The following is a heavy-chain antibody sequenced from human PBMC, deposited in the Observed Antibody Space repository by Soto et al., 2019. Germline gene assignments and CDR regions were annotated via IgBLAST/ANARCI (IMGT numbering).Heavy chain of an antibody. V-gene: IGHV4-30-4*01. Sequence: SETLSLTCTVPGGSVNIGTYYWSWIRQTPGKGLEWIGYIYYRGSTYYNQSLKSRVTISVDTSMNQFSLTLTSVTAADTAVYYCARDPARGGGSYLGYFDYWGQGTPVTVSS. CDR1: GGSVNIGTYY. CDR3: ARDPARGGGSYLGYFDY. J-gene: IGHJ4*02. D-gene: IGHD1-26*01. CDR2: IYYRGST.